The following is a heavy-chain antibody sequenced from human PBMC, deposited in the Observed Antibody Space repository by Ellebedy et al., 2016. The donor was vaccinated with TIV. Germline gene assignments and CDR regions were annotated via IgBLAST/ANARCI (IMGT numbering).Heavy chain of an antibody. CDR3: ARSVVVTAISSAPPDY. D-gene: IGHD2-21*02. Sequence: PSETLSLTCTVSGGSVSSVSYYWSWIRQPPGTGLEWIGYISYSGSTNYNPSLKSRVTISLATSKNQFSLQLRSVTAADTAVYYCARSVVVTAISSAPPDYWGQGTLVTVSS. CDR2: ISYSGST. J-gene: IGHJ4*02. V-gene: IGHV4-61*01. CDR1: GGSVSSVSYY.